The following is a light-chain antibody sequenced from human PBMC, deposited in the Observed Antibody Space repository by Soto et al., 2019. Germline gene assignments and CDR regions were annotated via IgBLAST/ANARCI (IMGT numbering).Light chain of an antibody. V-gene: IGKV3-11*01. CDR3: QQYGASLT. J-gene: IGKJ4*01. CDR1: QSVTNY. Sequence: EIVLTQSPATLSLSPLERSTLSFRASQSVTNYLAWYQQKPGQAPRLLIYDASNRATGIPARFSGSGSGSDFTLTISSLEPEDFAVYFCQQYGASLTFGGGTKVDIK. CDR2: DAS.